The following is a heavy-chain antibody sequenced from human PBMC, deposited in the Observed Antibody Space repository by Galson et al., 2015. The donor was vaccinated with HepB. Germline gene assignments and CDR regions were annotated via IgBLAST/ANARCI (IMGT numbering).Heavy chain of an antibody. CDR1: GFSFSSYW. CDR3: AGGQYFHSGGYYPDGFDI. Sequence: SLRLSCAASGFSFSSYWMHWVRQPPGKGLLWVSRINDDGSSTSYADSVKGRFTISRDSAKNTVYLQMNSLRAEDTAVYYCAGGQYFHSGGYYPDGFDIWGQGTMVTVSS. V-gene: IGHV3-74*01. CDR2: INDDGSST. D-gene: IGHD3-22*01. J-gene: IGHJ3*02.